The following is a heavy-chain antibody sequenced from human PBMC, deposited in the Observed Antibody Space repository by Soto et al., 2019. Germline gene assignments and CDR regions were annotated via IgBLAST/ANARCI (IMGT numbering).Heavy chain of an antibody. J-gene: IGHJ4*02. Sequence: GESLKISCKGSGYSFTSYWISWVRQMPGKGLEWMGRIDPSDSYTNYSPSFQGHVTISADKSISTAYLQWSSLKASDTAMYYCARRLSSSGWYVGYWGQGTLVTVSA. CDR1: GYSFTSYW. V-gene: IGHV5-10-1*01. CDR2: IDPSDSYT. D-gene: IGHD6-19*01. CDR3: ARRLSSSGWYVGY.